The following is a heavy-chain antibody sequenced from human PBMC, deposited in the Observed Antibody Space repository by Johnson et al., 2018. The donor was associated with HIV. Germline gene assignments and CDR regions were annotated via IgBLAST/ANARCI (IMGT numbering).Heavy chain of an antibody. D-gene: IGHD3-10*01. J-gene: IGHJ3*02. CDR2: ISSSCSTI. V-gene: IGHV3-11*04. Sequence: QMLLVESGGDLVKPGGSLRLSCAASGFTFSDYCMSWIRQAPGKGLEWVSYISSSCSTIFYADSVKGRFTISRDNAKNSLYLQMNSLRAEDTAVYYCARPPPFMGNYCSGSWWAFDIWGQGTMVTVSS. CDR1: GFTFSDYC. CDR3: ARPPPFMGNYCSGSWWAFDI.